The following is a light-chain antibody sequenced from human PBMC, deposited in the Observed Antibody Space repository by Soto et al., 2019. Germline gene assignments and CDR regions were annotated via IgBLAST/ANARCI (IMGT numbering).Light chain of an antibody. CDR1: QGISSA. CDR3: QQFNSYPLT. CDR2: DAS. Sequence: AIQLTQSPSSLSASVGDRVTITCRASQGISSALAWYQQKPGKALKLLIYDASSLESGVPSRFSGSGSGTDFTLTISSLQPEDFATYYCQQFNSYPLTFGQGTKVEIK. V-gene: IGKV1-13*02. J-gene: IGKJ1*01.